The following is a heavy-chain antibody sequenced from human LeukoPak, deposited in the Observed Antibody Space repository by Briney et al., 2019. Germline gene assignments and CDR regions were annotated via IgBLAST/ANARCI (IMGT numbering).Heavy chain of an antibody. D-gene: IGHD1-1*01. CDR3: AREPAANSDFDY. Sequence: GGSLRLSCAASGFTFSSYGMHWVRQAPGKGLEWVAVISYDGSNKYYADSVKGRFTISRDNSKNTLHLQMNSLRAEDTAVYYCAREPAANSDFDYWGQGTLVTVSS. CDR1: GFTFSSYG. V-gene: IGHV3-30*19. J-gene: IGHJ4*02. CDR2: ISYDGSNK.